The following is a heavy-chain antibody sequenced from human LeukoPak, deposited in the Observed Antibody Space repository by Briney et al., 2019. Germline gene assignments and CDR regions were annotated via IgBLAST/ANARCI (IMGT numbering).Heavy chain of an antibody. Sequence: ASVKVSCKASGYTFTCYYMHWVRQAPGQGLEWMGWINPNSGGTNYAQKFQGRVTVTRDTSISTAYMELSRLRSDDTAVYYCARVPASIAAAGHWGQGTLVTVSS. CDR3: ARVPASIAAAGH. D-gene: IGHD6-13*01. CDR1: GYTFTCYY. V-gene: IGHV1-2*02. CDR2: INPNSGGT. J-gene: IGHJ4*02.